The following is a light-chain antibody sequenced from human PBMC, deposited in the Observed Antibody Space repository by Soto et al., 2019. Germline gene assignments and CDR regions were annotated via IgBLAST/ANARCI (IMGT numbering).Light chain of an antibody. CDR3: QQSYSTPRT. J-gene: IGKJ1*01. V-gene: IGKV1-39*01. CDR2: AAS. CDR1: QSISTY. Sequence: DIQMTQSPSSLSASVGDRVTITCRASQSISTYLNWYHQKPGKAPKLLIYAASSLQSGVPSRFSGSGSGTDFTLTISSLQFEDFATYYCQQSYSTPRTFGQGTKVEIK.